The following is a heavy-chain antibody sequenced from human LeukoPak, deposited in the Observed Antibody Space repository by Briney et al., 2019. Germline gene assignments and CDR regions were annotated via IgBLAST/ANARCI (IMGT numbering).Heavy chain of an antibody. CDR2: ISSSGTYV. CDR1: GFTISSYS. CDR3: ARGKLLRGDYSFDY. V-gene: IGHV3-21*01. D-gene: IGHD4-11*01. J-gene: IGHJ4*02. Sequence: PGGSLRLSCAASGFTISSYSMNWVRQAPGKGLEWVSSISSSGTYVYYADSVKGRFTISRDNAKNSSSLQMNSLRAEDTAVYYCARGKLLRGDYSFDYWGQGALVTVSS.